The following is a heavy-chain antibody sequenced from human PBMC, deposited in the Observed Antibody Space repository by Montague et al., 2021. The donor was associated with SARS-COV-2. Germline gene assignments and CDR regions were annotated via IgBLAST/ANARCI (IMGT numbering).Heavy chain of an antibody. J-gene: IGHJ6*02. CDR2: INHSGST. CDR1: GGSFSGYY. V-gene: IGHV4-34*01. Sequence: SETLSLTCAVYGGSFSGYYWSWIRQPPGKGLEWIGEINHSGSTNYNPSLKSRVTISVDTSKNQFSLKLSSVTAAATAVYFCAGGFRSVVPAVLGVAFYYYFDMDVWGQGTTVTVSS. D-gene: IGHD2-2*01. CDR3: AGGFRSVVPAVLGVAFYYYFDMDV.